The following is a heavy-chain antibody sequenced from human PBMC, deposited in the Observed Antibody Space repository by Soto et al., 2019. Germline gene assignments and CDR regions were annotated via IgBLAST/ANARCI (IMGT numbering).Heavy chain of an antibody. V-gene: IGHV5-51*01. CDR3: ARVKSPPAAPYNWFDP. D-gene: IGHD2-2*01. CDR1: GYTFPNYW. J-gene: IGHJ5*02. Sequence: EPLKISCKGSGYTFPNYWIAWVRQMPGKGLEWMGMIYPGDSDTRYSPSFQGQVTTSADKSISTAYLQWSSLKASDTAMYYCARVKSPPAAPYNWFDPWGPGTLVTVSS. CDR2: IYPGDSDT.